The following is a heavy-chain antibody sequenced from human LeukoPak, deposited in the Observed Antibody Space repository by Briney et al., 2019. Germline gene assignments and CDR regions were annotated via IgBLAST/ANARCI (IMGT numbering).Heavy chain of an antibody. Sequence: GGSLRLSCAASGFTFSSYWMHWGRQAPGRGLVWVSRINSDGSRTSYADSVKGRFTISRDNAKKTLYLQMNSLRAEDTAVYYCASGGTMVRGVIFYWGQGTLVTVSS. CDR3: ASGGTMVRGVIFY. J-gene: IGHJ4*02. D-gene: IGHD3-10*01. V-gene: IGHV3-74*01. CDR2: INSDGSRT. CDR1: GFTFSSYW.